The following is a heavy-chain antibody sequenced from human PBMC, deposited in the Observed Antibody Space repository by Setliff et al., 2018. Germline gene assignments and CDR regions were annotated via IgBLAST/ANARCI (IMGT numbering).Heavy chain of an antibody. V-gene: IGHV3-7*03. CDR3: ASTQRGTSSEC. Sequence: GGSLRLSCAASGFTFTNYWINWVRQAPGKGLEWVANIKQDESEKHYVDSVKGRFTISRDNAKNSLYLQMNSLRAEDTAVYYCASTQRGTSSECWGQGTLVTVSS. CDR1: GFTFTNYW. CDR2: IKQDESEK. J-gene: IGHJ4*02. D-gene: IGHD6-6*01.